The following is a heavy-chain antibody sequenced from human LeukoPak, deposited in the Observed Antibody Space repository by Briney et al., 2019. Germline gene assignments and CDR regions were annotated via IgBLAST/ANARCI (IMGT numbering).Heavy chain of an antibody. V-gene: IGHV1-8*01. CDR1: GYTFTSYD. CDR2: MNPNSGNT. J-gene: IGHJ3*02. D-gene: IGHD6-13*01. CDR3: ARAVAAAGMVAFDI. Sequence: ASVTVSCKASGYTFTSYDINWVRQATGQGLEWMGWMNPNSGNTGYAQKFQGRVTMTRNTSISTAYMELSSLRSEDTSVYYCARAVAAAGMVAFDIWGQGTMVTVSS.